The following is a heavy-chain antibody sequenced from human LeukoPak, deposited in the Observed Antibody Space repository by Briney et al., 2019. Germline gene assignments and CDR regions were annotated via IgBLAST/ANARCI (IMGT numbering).Heavy chain of an antibody. J-gene: IGHJ3*02. CDR1: GFTFSSYG. CDR2: KSYDGSNK. Sequence: PGGSLRLSCAASGFTFSSYGMHWVRQAPGRGLEWVAVKSYDGSNKYYADSVKGRFTISRDNSKNTLYLQMNSLRAEDTAVYYCAKAYYDSSGYYPDAFDIWGQGTMVTVSS. D-gene: IGHD3-22*01. V-gene: IGHV3-30*18. CDR3: AKAYYDSSGYYPDAFDI.